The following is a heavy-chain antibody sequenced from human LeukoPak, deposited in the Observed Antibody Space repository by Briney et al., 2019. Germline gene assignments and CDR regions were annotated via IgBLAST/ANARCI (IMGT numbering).Heavy chain of an antibody. CDR2: INPNSGGT. CDR1: GYTFTGYY. V-gene: IGHV1-2*02. Sequence: AASVKVSCKASGYTFTGYYMHWVRQAPGQGLEWMGWINPNSGGTNYAQKFQGRVTMTRDTSISTAYMELSRLRSDDTAVYYCARELALEGGAVDYWGQGTLVTVSS. CDR3: ARELALEGGAVDY. J-gene: IGHJ4*02. D-gene: IGHD1-26*01.